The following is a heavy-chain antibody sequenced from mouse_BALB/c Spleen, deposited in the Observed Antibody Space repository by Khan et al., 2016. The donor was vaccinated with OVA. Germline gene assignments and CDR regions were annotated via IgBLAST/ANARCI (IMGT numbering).Heavy chain of an antibody. Sequence: EVELVESGGGLVQPGGSRKLSCAATGFTFSRFGMHWVRQAPEKGLEWVAYISSGSSTIYYADTVKGRFTISRDNPKKTLFLQMTSLRSEDTAMYYCARDSNFDYWGQGTTLTVSS. V-gene: IGHV5-17*02. CDR2: ISSGSSTI. CDR3: ARDSNFDY. CDR1: GFTFSRFG. J-gene: IGHJ2*01.